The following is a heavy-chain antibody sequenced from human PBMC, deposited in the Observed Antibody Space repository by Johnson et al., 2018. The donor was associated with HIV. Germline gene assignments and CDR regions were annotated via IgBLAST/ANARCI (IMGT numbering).Heavy chain of an antibody. CDR2: ISSGGDP. CDR1: GFTVSSNY. V-gene: IGHV3-66*01. J-gene: IGHJ3*02. CDR3: ARAPGYSRAFDI. Sequence: VQLVESGGGLVQPGGSLRLSCVVSGFTVSSNYITWVRQAPGKGLEWVSVISSGGDPYYADSVKDIFTISRDNSKNTLYLQMNRLRAEDTAVYYGARAPGYSRAFDIWGQGTMVTVST. D-gene: IGHD5-18*01.